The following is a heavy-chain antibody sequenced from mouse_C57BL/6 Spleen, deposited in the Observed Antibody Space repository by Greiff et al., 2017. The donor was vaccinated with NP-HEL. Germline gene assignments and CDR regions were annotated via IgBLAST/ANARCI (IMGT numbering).Heavy chain of an antibody. V-gene: IGHV1-19*01. CDR2: INPYNGGT. Sequence: EVQLQQSGPVLVKPGASVKMSCKASGYTFTDYYMNWVKQSHGKSLEWIGVINPYNGGTSYNQKFKGKATLTVDKSSSTAYMELNSLTSEDSAVYYCARSKTGTFFDYWGQGTTLTVSS. D-gene: IGHD4-1*01. CDR1: GYTFTDYY. J-gene: IGHJ2*01. CDR3: ARSKTGTFFDY.